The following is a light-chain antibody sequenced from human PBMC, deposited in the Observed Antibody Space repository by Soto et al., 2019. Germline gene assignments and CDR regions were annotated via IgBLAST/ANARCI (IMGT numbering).Light chain of an antibody. CDR2: DVS. J-gene: IGLJ2*01. V-gene: IGLV2-14*01. CDR3: SSYTSSSTPHVV. CDR1: SSDVGGYNY. Sequence: QSALTQPASVSGSPGQSITISCTGTSSDVGGYNYVSWYQQHPGKAPKLMIYDVSNRPSGVSNRFSGSKSGNTAPLTISGLQAEDEADYYCSSYTSSSTPHVVFGGGTQLTVL.